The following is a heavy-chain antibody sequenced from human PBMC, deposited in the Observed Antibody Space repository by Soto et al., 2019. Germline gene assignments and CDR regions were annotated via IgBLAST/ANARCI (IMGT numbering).Heavy chain of an antibody. CDR1: GGSISSGGYY. Sequence: SETLSLTCTVSGGSISSGGYYWSWIRQHPGKGLEWIGYIYYSGSTYYNPSLKSRVTISVDTSKNQFSLKLSSVTAADTAVYYCASDNYGSGSPPPDVWGKGTTVTVSS. J-gene: IGHJ6*04. D-gene: IGHD3-10*01. V-gene: IGHV4-31*03. CDR3: ASDNYGSGSPPPDV. CDR2: IYYSGST.